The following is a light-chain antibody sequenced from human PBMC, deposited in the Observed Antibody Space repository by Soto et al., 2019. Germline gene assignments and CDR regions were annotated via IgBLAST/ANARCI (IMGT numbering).Light chain of an antibody. J-gene: IGLJ1*01. CDR2: CNN. Sequence: QFVLTQPPPVSGAPGRRVTTSCTGRSSNIRSGYDILWPEQLPATAPHLLTYCNNQRTAAVPDRFSGSKSGTSASLAISGLQSPDEAAHHCAAWDHSPNGYVFGTGTKVT. V-gene: IGLV1-44*01. CDR1: SSNIRSGYD. CDR3: AAWDHSPNGYV.